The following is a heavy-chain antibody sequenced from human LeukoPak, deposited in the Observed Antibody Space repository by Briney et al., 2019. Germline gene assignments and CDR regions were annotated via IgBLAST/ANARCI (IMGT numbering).Heavy chain of an antibody. CDR3: ARDSLYDFWSGYYTGGTYYFDY. D-gene: IGHD3-3*01. Sequence: PWGSLRLSCAASGFTFSDYYMSWIRQAPGKGLEWVSYISSSGSTIYYADSVKGRFTISRDNAKNSLCLQMNSLRAEDTAVYYCARDSLYDFWSGYYTGGTYYFDYWGQGTLVTVSS. CDR2: ISSSGSTI. CDR1: GFTFSDYY. V-gene: IGHV3-11*01. J-gene: IGHJ4*02.